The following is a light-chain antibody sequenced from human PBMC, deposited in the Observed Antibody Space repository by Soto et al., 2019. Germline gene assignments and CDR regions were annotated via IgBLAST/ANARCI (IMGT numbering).Light chain of an antibody. CDR3: QKYKKWPL. CDR1: HSVNSH. Sequence: MMVTQSPSTWSVSPWGRVTLSVRTSHSVNSHVACYQHKPGTAPRLLLYAASTSATGTPVRLSGSGFGKEFHLNISSLTSEDFEVYYCQKYKKWPLFGQGTRLDIK. V-gene: IGKV3-15*01. CDR2: AAS. J-gene: IGKJ5*01.